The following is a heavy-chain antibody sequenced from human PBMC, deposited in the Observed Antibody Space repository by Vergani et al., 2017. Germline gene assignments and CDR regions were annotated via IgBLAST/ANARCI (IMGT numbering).Heavy chain of an antibody. CDR3: VHRLGYFDWDGAFDV. J-gene: IGHJ3*01. Sequence: QITLRESGPTLVKPTQTLTLTCTFSGFSLTTGGEAVGWIRQPPGRALEWLAFVYWNDDARYSPSLKSRVHITKDTSKNEVILTMATMDPVDTATYYCVHRLGYFDWDGAFDVWGAGTMVTVSS. D-gene: IGHD3-9*01. V-gene: IGHV2-5*01. CDR1: GFSLTTGGEA. CDR2: VYWNDDA.